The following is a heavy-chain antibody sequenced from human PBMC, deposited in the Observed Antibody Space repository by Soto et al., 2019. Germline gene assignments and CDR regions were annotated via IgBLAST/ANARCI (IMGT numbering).Heavy chain of an antibody. CDR2: ISSSGSTI. V-gene: IGHV3-11*01. J-gene: IGHJ3*02. CDR1: GFTFSDYY. CDR3: ARGAGITMIVVVTPGAFDI. D-gene: IGHD3-22*01. Sequence: GGSLRLSCAASGFTFSDYYMSWIRQAPGKGLEWVSYISSSGSTIYYADSVKGRFTISRDNAKNSLYLQMNSLRAEDTAVYYCARGAGITMIVVVTPGAFDIWGQGTMVTVSS.